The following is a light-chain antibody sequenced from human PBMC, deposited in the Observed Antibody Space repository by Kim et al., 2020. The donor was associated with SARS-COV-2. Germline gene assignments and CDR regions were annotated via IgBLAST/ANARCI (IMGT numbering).Light chain of an antibody. CDR3: QAWDSSISYV. V-gene: IGLV3-1*01. CDR2: QDS. J-gene: IGLJ1*01. CDR1: KLGDKY. Sequence: SYELTQPPSVSVSPGQTASITCSGDKLGDKYACWYQQKPGQSPVLVIYQDSKRPSGIPERFSGSNSGNTATLTISGTQAMDEADYYCQAWDSSISYVFGTLTTVTVL.